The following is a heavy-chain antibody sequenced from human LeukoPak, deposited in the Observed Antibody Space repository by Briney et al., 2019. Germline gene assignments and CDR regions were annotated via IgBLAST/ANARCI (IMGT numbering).Heavy chain of an antibody. CDR3: ARIVRSTTSFDY. V-gene: IGHV4-59*05. Sequence: PSETLSLTCTVSGGSISSYYWSWIRQPPGKGLKWTGSIYYSGSTYYNPSLKSRVTISVDTSKNQFSLKLSSVTAADTAVYYCARIVRSTTSFDYWGQGTLVTVSS. J-gene: IGHJ4*02. D-gene: IGHD2/OR15-2a*01. CDR1: GGSISSYY. CDR2: IYYSGST.